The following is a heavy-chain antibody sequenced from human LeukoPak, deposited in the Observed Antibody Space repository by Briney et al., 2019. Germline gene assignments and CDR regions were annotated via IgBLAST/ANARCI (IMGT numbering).Heavy chain of an antibody. J-gene: IGHJ4*02. Sequence: ASVKVSCKASGYTFTSYAMHWVRQAPGQRLEWMGWINAGNGNTKYSQKFQGRATITRDTSASTAYMELSSLRSEDTAVYYCARDRGYSYGYVEHKPLYYFDYWGQGTLVTVSS. CDR1: GYTFTSYA. D-gene: IGHD5-18*01. CDR2: INAGNGNT. CDR3: ARDRGYSYGYVEHKPLYYFDY. V-gene: IGHV1-3*01.